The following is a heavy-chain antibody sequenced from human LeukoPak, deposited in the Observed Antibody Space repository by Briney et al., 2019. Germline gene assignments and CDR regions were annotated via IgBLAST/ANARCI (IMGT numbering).Heavy chain of an antibody. D-gene: IGHD4-17*01. CDR2: IKQDGSTQ. CDR1: GFPFNSYW. CDR3: ARTTYYYYGIDV. V-gene: IGHV3-7*01. Sequence: GGSLRLSCTASGFPFNSYWMTWVRQTPGKGLEWVANIKQDGSTQYYVDSVKGRFTISRDNAKNSLYLQMNSLRAEDTAVYYCARTTYYYYGIDVWGQGTTVTVSS. J-gene: IGHJ6*02.